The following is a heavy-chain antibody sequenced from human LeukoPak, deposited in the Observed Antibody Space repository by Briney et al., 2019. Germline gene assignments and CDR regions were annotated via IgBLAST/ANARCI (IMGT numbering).Heavy chain of an antibody. D-gene: IGHD3-10*01. CDR3: ARESNYGSGSFPIDY. V-gene: IGHV1-2*02. CDR1: GYTFTSYG. Sequence: ASVKVSCKASGYTFTSYGISWVRQAPGHGGEGRGWINPNSGGTNYAQKFQGRVTMTRDTSISTAYMELSRLRSDDTAVYYCARESNYGSGSFPIDYWGRGTLVTVSS. J-gene: IGHJ4*02. CDR2: INPNSGGT.